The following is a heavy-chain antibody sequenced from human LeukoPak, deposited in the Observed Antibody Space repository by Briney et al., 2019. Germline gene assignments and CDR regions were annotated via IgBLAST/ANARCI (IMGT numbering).Heavy chain of an antibody. J-gene: IGHJ4*02. CDR1: GGSISSYY. D-gene: IGHD6-13*01. CDR2: IYYSGST. Sequence: PSETLSLTCTVSGGSISSYYWSWIRQPPGKGLEWIGYIYYSGSTNCNPSLKSRVTISVDTSKNQFSLKLSSVTAADTAVYYCARHRVNGYSSSWYDYWGQGTLVTVSS. CDR3: ARHRVNGYSSSWYDY. V-gene: IGHV4-59*08.